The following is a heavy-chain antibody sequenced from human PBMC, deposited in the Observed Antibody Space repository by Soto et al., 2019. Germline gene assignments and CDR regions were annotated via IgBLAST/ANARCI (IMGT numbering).Heavy chain of an antibody. CDR2: IRAYNGNT. V-gene: IGHV1-18*04. CDR3: ASFRLDYGDLNY. J-gene: IGHJ4*02. D-gene: IGHD4-17*01. Sequence: AAVKVSCKASGYTFTSYGIIWVRQGPGQVLEWMGQIRAYNGNTNYAQTLQGKVTMTTDTSTSTAYMELRSLRSDDTAVYYCASFRLDYGDLNYWGQGTLVTVSS. CDR1: GYTFTSYG.